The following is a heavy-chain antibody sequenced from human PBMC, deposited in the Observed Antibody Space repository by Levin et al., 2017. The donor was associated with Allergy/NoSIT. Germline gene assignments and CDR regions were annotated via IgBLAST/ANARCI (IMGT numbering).Heavy chain of an antibody. CDR2: IYSGDTT. D-gene: IGHD2-2*01. CDR3: ARVRGGGYCTSRRCYGVWFDP. J-gene: IGHJ5*02. Sequence: GGSLRLSCALSGFSVGRNYMAWVRQAPGKGLECVSVIYSGDTTYYADSVKGRFTISRDTSKNTLNLQINSLRVEDTAVSYCARVRGGGYCTSRRCYGVWFDPWGQGTLVTVSA. V-gene: IGHV3-66*02. CDR1: GFSVGRNY.